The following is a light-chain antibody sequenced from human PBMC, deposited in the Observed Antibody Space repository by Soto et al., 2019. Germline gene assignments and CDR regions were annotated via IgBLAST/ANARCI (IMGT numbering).Light chain of an antibody. V-gene: IGLV2-23*01. J-gene: IGLJ1*01. CDR2: EGS. CDR3: CSYAGSSTYV. CDR1: SSDVGSYNL. Sequence: QSVLTQPASVSGSPGQSITISCTGTSSDVGSYNLVSWYQQHPGKAPKLTIYEGSKRPSGGSNRFSGSKSGNTASLTISGLQAEDEADYFGCSYAGSSTYVFGTGTKVTI.